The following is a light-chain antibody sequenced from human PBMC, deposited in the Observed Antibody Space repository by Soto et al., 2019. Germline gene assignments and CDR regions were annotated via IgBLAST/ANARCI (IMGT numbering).Light chain of an antibody. Sequence: EIVLTQSPGTLSLSPGERATLSCRASQSVSSSYLAWYQQKPGQTPRLLIYGASSRATCIPDSFRGSGSGTDFSHTIRSLEPEYFGVYYCQQYDSAPWTFGQGTKVEIK. V-gene: IGKV3-20*01. J-gene: IGKJ1*01. CDR1: QSVSSSY. CDR3: QQYDSAPWT. CDR2: GAS.